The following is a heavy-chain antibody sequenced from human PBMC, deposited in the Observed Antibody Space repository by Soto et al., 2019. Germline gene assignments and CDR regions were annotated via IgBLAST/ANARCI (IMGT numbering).Heavy chain of an antibody. CDR1: GFTFSSYS. V-gene: IGHV3-48*01. J-gene: IGHJ4*02. Sequence: PGGSLRLSCAASGFTFSSYSMDWVRQAPGKGLEWVSYISSSSSTIYYADSVKGRFTISRDNAKNSLYLQMNSLRAEDTAVYYCARTISGFDFWSDTPPPYFDYWGQGTLVTVSS. CDR2: ISSSSSTI. CDR3: ARTISGFDFWSDTPPPYFDY. D-gene: IGHD3-3*01.